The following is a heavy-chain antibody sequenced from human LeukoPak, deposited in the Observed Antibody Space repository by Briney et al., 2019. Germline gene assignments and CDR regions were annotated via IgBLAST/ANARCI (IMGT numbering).Heavy chain of an antibody. CDR2: ISGDGGST. CDR1: GFTFRNYA. J-gene: IGHJ3*02. Sequence: GGSLKLSCVVSGFTFRNYAMSRVRQAPGEGLAWVSAISGDGGSTFYADSVKGRFTISRDNSKNTLYLQMNTLRAEDTAVYFCAKDGGQLKGAFDIWGQGTMVTVSS. V-gene: IGHV3-23*01. CDR3: AKDGGQLKGAFDI. D-gene: IGHD2-15*01.